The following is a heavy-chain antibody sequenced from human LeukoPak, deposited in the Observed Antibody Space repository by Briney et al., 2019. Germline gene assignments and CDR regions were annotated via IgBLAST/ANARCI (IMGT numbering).Heavy chain of an antibody. J-gene: IGHJ5*02. D-gene: IGHD6-13*01. CDR1: GFTFSSYW. CDR3: AKDQHSSSWYIDWFDP. CDR2: INSDGSST. Sequence: GGSLRLSCAASGFTFSSYWMHWVRHAPGKGLVWVSRINSDGSSTSYADSVKGRFTISRDNSKNTLYLQMNSLRAEDTAVYYCAKDQHSSSWYIDWFDPWGQGTLVTVSS. V-gene: IGHV3-74*01.